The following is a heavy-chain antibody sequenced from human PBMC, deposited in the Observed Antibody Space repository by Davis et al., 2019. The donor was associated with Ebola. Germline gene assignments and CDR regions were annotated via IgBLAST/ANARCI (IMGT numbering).Heavy chain of an antibody. V-gene: IGHV4-30-4*01. Sequence: TLSLTCTVSGGSISSGDYYWSWIRQPPGQGPEWIGYIYYSGSTYYNPSLKSRVTISIDTSKNQFSLRLTSVTAADTAVYYCARRRLSFEAIDYWGQGTLVTVSS. CDR1: GGSISSGDYY. D-gene: IGHD1-26*01. CDR3: ARRRLSFEAIDY. CDR2: IYYSGST. J-gene: IGHJ4*02.